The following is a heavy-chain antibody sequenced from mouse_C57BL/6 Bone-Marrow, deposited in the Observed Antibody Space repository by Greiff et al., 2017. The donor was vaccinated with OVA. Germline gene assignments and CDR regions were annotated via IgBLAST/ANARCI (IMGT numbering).Heavy chain of an antibody. Sequence: VHVKQSGPELVKPGASVKISCKASGYSFTGYYMNWVKQSPEKSLEWIGEINPSTGGTTYNQKFKAKATLTVDKSSSTAYMQLKSLTSEDSAVYYCARDDYYAMDYWGQGTSVTVSS. CDR1: GYSFTGYY. J-gene: IGHJ4*01. CDR2: INPSTGGT. V-gene: IGHV1-42*01. CDR3: ARDDYYAMDY.